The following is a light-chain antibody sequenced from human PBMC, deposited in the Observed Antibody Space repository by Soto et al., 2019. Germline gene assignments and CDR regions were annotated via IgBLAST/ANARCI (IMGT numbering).Light chain of an antibody. J-gene: IGKJ5*01. Sequence: EIVMTQSPATLSVSPGERATLSCRASQSVSNNLAWYQQKPGQGPRLLIYGASNRATGIPDRFSGSGSGTTFTLTISRLEPEDFAVYYCQRYGRSPPITFGQGTRLEIK. CDR3: QRYGRSPPIT. CDR1: QSVSNN. V-gene: IGKV3-20*01. CDR2: GAS.